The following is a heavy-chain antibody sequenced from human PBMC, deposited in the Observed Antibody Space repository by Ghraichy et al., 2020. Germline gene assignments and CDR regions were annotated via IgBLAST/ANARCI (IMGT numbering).Heavy chain of an antibody. Sequence: GESLNISCAASGFTFSSYWMHWVRQAPGKGLVWVSRINSDGSSTSYADSVKGRFTISRDNAKNTLYLQMNSLRAEDTAVYYCARGADGNYGMDVWGQGTTVTVSS. J-gene: IGHJ6*02. V-gene: IGHV3-74*01. CDR1: GFTFSSYW. D-gene: IGHD4-17*01. CDR3: ARGADGNYGMDV. CDR2: INSDGSST.